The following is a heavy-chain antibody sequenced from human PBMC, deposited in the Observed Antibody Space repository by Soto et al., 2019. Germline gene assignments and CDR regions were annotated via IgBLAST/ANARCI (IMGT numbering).Heavy chain of an antibody. CDR2: IYYSGST. CDR1: GDSISSYY. Sequence: QVQLQESGPGLVKPSETLSLTCPVSGDSISSYYWSWIRQPPGKGLEWIGYIYYSGSTDYNPSLTSRVTITADTCKNQCSLKLSSVTAADTAVYSCARARIRDWFFDYLGQGTLVTVSA. CDR3: ARARIRDWFFDY. V-gene: IGHV4-59*01. J-gene: IGHJ4*02. D-gene: IGHD3-9*01.